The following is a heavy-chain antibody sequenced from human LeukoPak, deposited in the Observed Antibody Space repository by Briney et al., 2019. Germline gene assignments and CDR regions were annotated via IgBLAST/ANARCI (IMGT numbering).Heavy chain of an antibody. V-gene: IGHV3-23*01. Sequence: GGSLRLSCAASGFTFSSYAMSWVRQAPGKRLEWVSVISGSGGSTYYADSVKGRFTISRDNSKNTVYLQMNSLRGEDTAVYYCATPPNGGDLNYYFDLWGQGTPVTVSS. J-gene: IGHJ4*02. CDR1: GFTFSSYA. D-gene: IGHD2-21*01. CDR2: ISGSGGST. CDR3: ATPPNGGDLNYYFDL.